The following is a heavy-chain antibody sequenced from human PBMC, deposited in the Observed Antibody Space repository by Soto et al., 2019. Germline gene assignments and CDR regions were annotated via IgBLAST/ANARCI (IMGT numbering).Heavy chain of an antibody. CDR2: ISSSSSTI. Sequence: EVQLVESGGGLVQPGGSLGLSCAASGFTFSSYSMNWVRQAPGKGLEWVSYISSSSSTIYYADSVKGRFTISRDNAKNSLYLQMNSLRAEDTAVYYCARDLDYSNLGAFDIWGQGTMVTVSS. CDR3: ARDLDYSNLGAFDI. J-gene: IGHJ3*02. CDR1: GFTFSSYS. D-gene: IGHD4-4*01. V-gene: IGHV3-48*01.